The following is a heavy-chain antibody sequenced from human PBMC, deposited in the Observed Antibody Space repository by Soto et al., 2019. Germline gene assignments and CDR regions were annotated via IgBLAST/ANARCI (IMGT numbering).Heavy chain of an antibody. Sequence: ASVKVSCKASGYTFTSYYMHWVRQAPGQGLEWMGIINPSGGSTSYAQKFQGRVTMTRDTSTSTVYMELSSLRSEDTAVYYCARDCVTIFGVVIGPDVWGQGTTVTVS. CDR3: ARDCVTIFGVVIGPDV. CDR1: GYTFTSYY. D-gene: IGHD3-3*01. CDR2: INPSGGST. V-gene: IGHV1-46*01. J-gene: IGHJ6*02.